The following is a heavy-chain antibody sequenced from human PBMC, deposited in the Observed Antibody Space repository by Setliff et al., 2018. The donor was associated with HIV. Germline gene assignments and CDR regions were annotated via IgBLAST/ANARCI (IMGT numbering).Heavy chain of an antibody. CDR1: GGSISSSRYY. D-gene: IGHD5-18*01. CDR3: ARVPRQLLKGAAAYFDY. CDR2: MYYRGTT. Sequence: SETLSLTCTVSGGSISSSRYYWGWIRQPPGKGLEWIGTMYYRGTTYNNPSHKSRVTISVDTSKNQFSLRLSSVTAADTAVYYCARVPRQLLKGAAAYFDYWGQGTLVTVSS. J-gene: IGHJ4*02. V-gene: IGHV4-39*07.